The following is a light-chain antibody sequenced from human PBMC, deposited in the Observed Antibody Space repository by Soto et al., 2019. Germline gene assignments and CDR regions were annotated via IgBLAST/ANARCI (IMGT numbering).Light chain of an antibody. J-gene: IGKJ5*01. Sequence: EIVLTQFPGTLSLSPGERATLSCRASQSVGSNYLAWYQKRPGQHPNLLIFGASHRAPDIPDRFSGSGSGTDFTLTISRLETEDFAVYYCQQRSNWTITFGQGTRVEIK. CDR2: GAS. V-gene: IGKV3D-20*02. CDR1: QSVGSNY. CDR3: QQRSNWTIT.